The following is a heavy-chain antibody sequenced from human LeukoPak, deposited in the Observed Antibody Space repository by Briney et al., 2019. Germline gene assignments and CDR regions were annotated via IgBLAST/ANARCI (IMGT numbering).Heavy chain of an antibody. CDR1: GFTFSSYA. V-gene: IGHV3-23*01. Sequence: GGTLRLSCSASGFTFSSYAMSWVRQAPGKGLEWVSAIRASGGTAYYADSVKGRFTISGDNSKNTLYLQMNSLRAEDTAVYYCAKDVDIVATMNFDYWGQGTLVTVSS. D-gene: IGHD5-12*01. J-gene: IGHJ4*02. CDR3: AKDVDIVATMNFDY. CDR2: IRASGGTA.